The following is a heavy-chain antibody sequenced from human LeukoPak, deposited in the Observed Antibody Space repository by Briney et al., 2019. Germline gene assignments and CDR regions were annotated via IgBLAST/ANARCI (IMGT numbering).Heavy chain of an antibody. Sequence: PSETLSLTCAVYGGSFSGYYWSWIRQPPGKGLEWIGEINHSGSTNYNPSLKSRVTISVDTSKNQFSLKLSSVTAADTAVYCCARNPGYGLPGLAYWGQGTLVTVSS. CDR3: ARNPGYGLPGLAY. V-gene: IGHV4-34*01. J-gene: IGHJ4*02. CDR1: GGSFSGYY. CDR2: INHSGST. D-gene: IGHD3/OR15-3a*01.